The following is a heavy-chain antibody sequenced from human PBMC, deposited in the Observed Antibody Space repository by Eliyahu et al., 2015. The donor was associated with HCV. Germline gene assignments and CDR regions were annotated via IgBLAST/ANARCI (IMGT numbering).Heavy chain of an antibody. D-gene: IGHD4-23*01. CDR2: ISSSSSYI. Sequence: EVQLVESGGGLVKPGGSLXLSCAASGFTFXXXXMNWVRQAPGKGLEWGSSISSSSSYIYYADSVKGRFTISRDNAKNSLYLQMNSLRAEDTAVYYCARVSWTSVVYYYYGMDVWGQGTTVTVSS. CDR1: GFTFXXXX. CDR3: ARVSWTSVVYYYYGMDV. V-gene: IGHV3-21*01. J-gene: IGHJ6*02.